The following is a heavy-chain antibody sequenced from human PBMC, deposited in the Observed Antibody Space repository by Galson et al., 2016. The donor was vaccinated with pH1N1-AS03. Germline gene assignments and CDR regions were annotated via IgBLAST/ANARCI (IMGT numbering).Heavy chain of an antibody. CDR2: ISGNGYRT. J-gene: IGHJ4*02. D-gene: IGHD6-13*01. CDR3: ARGPVSYSNYWFPPPDY. Sequence: SLRLSCAASGFTFSSYAMHWVRQAPGKGLEYVSAISGNGYRTYYENSVKGRFTISRDNSKRTLFLQMGSLRPEDRAVYYCARGPVSYSNYWFPPPDYWGQGTLVTVSS. V-gene: IGHV3-64*01. CDR1: GFTFSSYA.